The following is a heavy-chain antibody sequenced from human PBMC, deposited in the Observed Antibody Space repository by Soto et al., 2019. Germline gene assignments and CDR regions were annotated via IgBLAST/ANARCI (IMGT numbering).Heavy chain of an antibody. CDR1: GDSARAPDW. D-gene: IGHD1-1*01. V-gene: IGHV4-4*02. CDR3: ARVRQGCSANNCYFDP. Sequence: PSETLSLTCTLSGDSARAPDWWNWVRQSPDKGLEWIAEVHISGHSNYNPSLRSRVSVSIDSSNNQFFLNLNSVTAADTAIYYCARVRQGCSANNCYFDPWGQGTQVTVSS. CDR2: VHISGHS. J-gene: IGHJ5*01.